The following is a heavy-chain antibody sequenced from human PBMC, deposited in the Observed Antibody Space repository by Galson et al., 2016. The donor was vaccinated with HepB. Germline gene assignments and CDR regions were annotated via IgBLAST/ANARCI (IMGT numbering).Heavy chain of an antibody. V-gene: IGHV3-7*01. CDR2: VNQDGSKK. D-gene: IGHD6-13*01. CDR1: GFTFTNFW. J-gene: IGHJ5*02. CDR3: ARVVTPMAAANRGFGS. Sequence: SLRLSCAASGFTFTNFWMSWVRQAPGKGLEWVANVNQDGSKKYYVDSVKGRFTISRDNAKNSLYLQMNSLRAEDTALYYCARVVTPMAAANRGFGSWGQGTQVVVSS.